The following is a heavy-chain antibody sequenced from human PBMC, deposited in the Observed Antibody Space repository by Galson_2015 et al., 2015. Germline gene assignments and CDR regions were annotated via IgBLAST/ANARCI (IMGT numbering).Heavy chain of an antibody. CDR1: GDTFTSYG. J-gene: IGHJ3*02. CDR3: ARSRWLQSRGDVFDI. V-gene: IGHV1-18*01. Sequence: SVKVSCKASGDTFTSYGISWGRQAPGQGLEWMGWISAYNGNTNYAQKLQGRVTMTTDTSTSTAYMELRSLRSDDTAVYYCARSRWLQSRGDVFDIWGQGTMVTVSS. D-gene: IGHD5-24*01. CDR2: ISAYNGNT.